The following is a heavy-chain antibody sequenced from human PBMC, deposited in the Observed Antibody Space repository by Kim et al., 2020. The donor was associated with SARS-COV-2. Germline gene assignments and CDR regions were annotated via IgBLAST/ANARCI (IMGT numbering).Heavy chain of an antibody. Sequence: GGSLRLSCAASGFTFSSYGMHWVRQAPGKGLEWVAVISYDGSNKYYADSVKGRFTISRDNSKNTLYLQMNSLRAEDTAVYYCARTHQGYCSSTSCYANYYYYGMDVWGQGTTVTVSS. CDR3: ARTHQGYCSSTSCYANYYYYGMDV. D-gene: IGHD2-2*01. CDR1: GFTFSSYG. V-gene: IGHV3-33*05. CDR2: ISYDGSNK. J-gene: IGHJ6*02.